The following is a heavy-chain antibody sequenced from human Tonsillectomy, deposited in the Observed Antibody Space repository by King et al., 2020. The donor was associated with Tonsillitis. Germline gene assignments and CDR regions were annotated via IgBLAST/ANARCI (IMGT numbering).Heavy chain of an antibody. CDR3: AKGYDSSGYYSEYFDL. D-gene: IGHD3-22*01. J-gene: IGHJ2*01. Sequence: HVQLVESGGGVVQPGRSLRLSCAASGFTFSSYGMHWVRQAPGKGLEWVAVISYDGSNKYYADSVKGRFTISRDNSKNTLYLQMHSLRAEDTAVYYCAKGYDSSGYYSEYFDLWGRGTLVSVSS. V-gene: IGHV3-30*18. CDR1: GFTFSSYG. CDR2: ISYDGSNK.